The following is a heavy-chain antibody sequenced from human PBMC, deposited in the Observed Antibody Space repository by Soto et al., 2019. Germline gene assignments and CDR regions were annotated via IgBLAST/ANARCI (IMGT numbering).Heavy chain of an antibody. CDR1: GFTFTNYA. V-gene: IGHV3-23*01. Sequence: GVSLRLSCAASGFTFTNYAMSWVRLSPGQGLEWVSTIPGSGGHKLHPEYADSVKGRFTISRDNSKDTLYLQMDSLSAEDTAVYSCMKEIASHSGYTDSWGQGTMVTVSS. J-gene: IGHJ4*03. D-gene: IGHD5-18*01. CDR3: MKEIASHSGYTDS. CDR2: IPGSGGHKLHP.